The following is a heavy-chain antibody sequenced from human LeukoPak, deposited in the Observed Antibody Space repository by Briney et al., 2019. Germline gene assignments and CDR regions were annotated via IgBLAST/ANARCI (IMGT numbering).Heavy chain of an antibody. D-gene: IGHD3-16*01. Sequence: GGSLRLSCAASGFTVSSNYINWVRQAPGKGLEWVSVIYGGGNIYYADSVKGRFTISRDNAKNSLYLQMNSLRAEDTAVYYCAREGEGYGPGGYFRHGGRGTLVTVPS. J-gene: IGHJ1*01. CDR1: GFTVSSNY. V-gene: IGHV3-53*01. CDR3: AREGEGYGPGGYFRH. CDR2: IYGGGNI.